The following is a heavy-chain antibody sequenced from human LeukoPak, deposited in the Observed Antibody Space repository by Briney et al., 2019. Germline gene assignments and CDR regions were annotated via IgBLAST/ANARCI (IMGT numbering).Heavy chain of an antibody. V-gene: IGHV4-31*03. D-gene: IGHD3-22*01. J-gene: IGHJ4*02. CDR2: IYYSGST. CDR1: GGSISSGGYY. CDR3: ARAAEYYYASSGYYYPGNFDY. Sequence: PSQTLSLTRTVSGGSISSGGYYWSWIRQHPGKGLEWIGYIYYSGSTYYNPSLKSRVTISVDTSKNQFSLKLSSVTAADTAVYYCARAAEYYYASSGYYYPGNFDYWGQGTLVTVSS.